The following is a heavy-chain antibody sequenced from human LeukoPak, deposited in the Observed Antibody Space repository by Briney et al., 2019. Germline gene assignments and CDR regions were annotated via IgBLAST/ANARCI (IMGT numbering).Heavy chain of an antibody. CDR3: ARVLGGTRPYYALDV. V-gene: IGHV1-69*15. D-gene: IGHD1-26*01. J-gene: IGHJ6*02. Sequence: ASVTVSCKASGGTFRTYAISWVRQAPGQGLEWMGRITPIFGSPEYSQKFQGRVTISADDSSTTVHMEVRSLTSEDTAVYYCARVLGGTRPYYALDVWGQGTTVTVSS. CDR1: GGTFRTYA. CDR2: ITPIFGSP.